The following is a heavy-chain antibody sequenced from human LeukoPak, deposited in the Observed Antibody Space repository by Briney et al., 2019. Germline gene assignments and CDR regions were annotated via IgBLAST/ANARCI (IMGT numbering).Heavy chain of an antibody. Sequence: ASVKVSCKASGYTFTGYYMHWVRQAPGQGLEWMGWINPNSGGTNYAQKFQGRVTMTRDTSISTAYMELSRLRSDDTAVYYCARATRYYGSRSWLTRSNWFDPWGQGTLVTVSS. V-gene: IGHV1-2*02. D-gene: IGHD3-10*01. J-gene: IGHJ5*02. CDR2: INPNSGGT. CDR1: GYTFTGYY. CDR3: ARATRYYGSRSWLTRSNWFDP.